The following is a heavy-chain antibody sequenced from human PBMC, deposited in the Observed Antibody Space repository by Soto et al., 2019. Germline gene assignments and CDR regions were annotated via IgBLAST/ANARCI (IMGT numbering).Heavy chain of an antibody. CDR3: ARDRSTGDY. V-gene: IGHV1-18*01. Sequence: QVQLVQSGAEVKRPGASVKVSCKTSGYTFTSYGISWVRQAPGQGLEWMGWISAYNGNTDYAQKFQGRVTMTTDTSTSTVDMELRSLRSDDTAMYYCARDRSTGDYWGQGTLVTVSS. CDR2: ISAYNGNT. CDR1: GYTFTSYG. J-gene: IGHJ4*02.